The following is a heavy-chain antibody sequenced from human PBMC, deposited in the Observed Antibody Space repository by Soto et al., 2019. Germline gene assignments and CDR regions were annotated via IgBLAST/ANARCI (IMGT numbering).Heavy chain of an antibody. J-gene: IGHJ4*02. Sequence: GGSLRLSCAASGFTFSSYAMHWVRQAPGKGLEWVAVISYDGSNKYYADSVKGRFTISRDNSKNTLYLQMNSLRAEDTAVYYCARIQLWSGYDYWGQGTLVTVSS. V-gene: IGHV3-30-3*01. CDR3: ARIQLWSGYDY. CDR2: ISYDGSNK. D-gene: IGHD5-18*01. CDR1: GFTFSSYA.